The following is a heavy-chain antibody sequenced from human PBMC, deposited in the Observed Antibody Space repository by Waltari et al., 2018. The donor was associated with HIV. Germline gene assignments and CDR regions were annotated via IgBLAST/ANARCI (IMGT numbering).Heavy chain of an antibody. CDR1: GFTFSSYE. V-gene: IGHV3-48*03. Sequence: EVKLVESGGGLVQPGGSVRLSCAASGFTFSSYEMNWVRQAPGKGLEWISYISSSGSSIYYADYVKGRFTISRDNGKKALYLQMNILRAEDTAVYYCAKVREKQLWLRNWDFDLWGRGTLVTVSS. D-gene: IGHD5-18*01. J-gene: IGHJ2*01. CDR3: AKVREKQLWLRNWDFDL. CDR2: ISSSGSSI.